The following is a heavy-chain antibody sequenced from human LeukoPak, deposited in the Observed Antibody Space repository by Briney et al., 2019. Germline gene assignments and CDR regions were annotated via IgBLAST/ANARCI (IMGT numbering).Heavy chain of an antibody. CDR1: GGSISSYY. Sequence: SETLSLTCTVSGGSISSYYWSWIRQPPGKGLEWIGYIYYSGSTNYNPSLKSRVTISVDTSKNQFSLKLSSVTAADTAVYYCARGSIGYCSGGSCYKRRGDAFDIWGQGTMVTVSS. J-gene: IGHJ3*02. V-gene: IGHV4-59*12. CDR3: ARGSIGYCSGGSCYKRRGDAFDI. CDR2: IYYSGST. D-gene: IGHD2-15*01.